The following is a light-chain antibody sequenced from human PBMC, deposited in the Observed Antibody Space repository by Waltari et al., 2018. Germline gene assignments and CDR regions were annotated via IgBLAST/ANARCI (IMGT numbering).Light chain of an antibody. V-gene: IGLV2-8*01. J-gene: IGLJ3*02. Sequence: QSALTQPPSASGSPGQSVTISCTGTSSDVGHYNYVSWYQQRPGSAPTLIVHEVQKRPSGVPDRFSGSKSGNTAYLTVSGLQGEDEAEYFCSAYAGSNNLLFGGGTKLTVL. CDR2: EVQ. CDR3: SAYAGSNNLL. CDR1: SSDVGHYNY.